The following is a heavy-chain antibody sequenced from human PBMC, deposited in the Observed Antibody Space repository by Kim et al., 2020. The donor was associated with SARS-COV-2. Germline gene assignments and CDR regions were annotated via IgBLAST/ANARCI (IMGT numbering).Heavy chain of an antibody. J-gene: IGHJ4*02. D-gene: IGHD6-19*01. CDR2: INHSGST. CDR1: GGSFSGYY. Sequence: SETLSLTCAVYGGSFSGYYWSWIRQPPGKGLEWIGEINHSGSTNYNPSLKSRATISVDTSKNQFSLKLSSVTAADTAVYYCARGVGAGTDYWGQGTLVTVSS. CDR3: ARGVGAGTDY. V-gene: IGHV4-34*01.